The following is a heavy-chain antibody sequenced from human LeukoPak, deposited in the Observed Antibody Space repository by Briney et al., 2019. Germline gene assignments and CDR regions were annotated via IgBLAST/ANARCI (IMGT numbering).Heavy chain of an antibody. CDR3: ARDGLRWFGETSPCWMDV. CDR1: GFTFSSYA. CDR2: ISSNGGST. V-gene: IGHV3-64*01. D-gene: IGHD3-10*01. Sequence: GGSLRLSCAAFGFTFSSYAMHWVRQAPGKGLEYVSAISSNGGSTYYANSVKGRFTISRDNSKNTLYLQMGSLRAEDMAVYYCARDGLRWFGETSPCWMDVWGKGTTVTISS. J-gene: IGHJ6*04.